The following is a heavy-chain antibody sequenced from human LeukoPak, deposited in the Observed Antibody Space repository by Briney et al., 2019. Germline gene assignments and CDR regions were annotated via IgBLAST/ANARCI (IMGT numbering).Heavy chain of an antibody. CDR3: ARVGEHYYFDF. Sequence: GSLRLSCAASGFTFSSYSMNWVRQPPGKGLEWIGEIYHSGSTNYNPSFKSRVTLLVDKSKNLLSLKLNSVTAADTAVYYCARVGEHYYFDFWGQGTLVTVSS. J-gene: IGHJ4*02. CDR2: IYHSGST. CDR1: GFTFSSYSM. V-gene: IGHV4-4*02. D-gene: IGHD1/OR15-1a*01.